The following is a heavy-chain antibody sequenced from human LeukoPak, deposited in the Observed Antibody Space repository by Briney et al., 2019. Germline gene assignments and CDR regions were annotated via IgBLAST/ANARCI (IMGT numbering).Heavy chain of an antibody. Sequence: GGSLRLSCAASGFNFSSYWMHWVRQAPGKGLEWVSAISGSGGSTYYADSVKGRFTISRDNSKNTLYLQMNSLRAEDTAVYYCAKERYSGSYDYWGQGTLVTVSS. V-gene: IGHV3-23*01. CDR1: GFNFSSYW. J-gene: IGHJ4*02. CDR3: AKERYSGSYDY. D-gene: IGHD1-26*01. CDR2: ISGSGGST.